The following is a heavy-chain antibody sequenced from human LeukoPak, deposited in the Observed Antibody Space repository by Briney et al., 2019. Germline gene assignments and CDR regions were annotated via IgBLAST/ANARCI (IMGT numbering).Heavy chain of an antibody. J-gene: IGHJ4*02. CDR2: INHSGST. V-gene: IGHV4-34*01. CDR1: GGSFSGYY. D-gene: IGHD1-1*01. Sequence: PSETLSLTCAVYGGSFSGYYWSWIRQPPGMGLEWIGEINHSGSTNCNPSLKSRVTISIDTSKNQFSLKVNSVTAADTAAYYCARVPQQLGRPFDYWGQGTLVTVSS. CDR3: ARVPQQLGRPFDY.